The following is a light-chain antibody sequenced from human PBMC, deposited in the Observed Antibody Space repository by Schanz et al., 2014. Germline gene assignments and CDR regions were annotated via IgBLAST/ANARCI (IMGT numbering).Light chain of an antibody. Sequence: QSVLTQPASVSGSPGQSITISCTGASSDIGGYSYVSWYQQHPGKAPKVMIYDVSNRPSGVSNRFSGSKSGNTASLTISGLQAEDEADYYCSSDTSISTPYVFGTGTKLTVL. CDR2: DVS. V-gene: IGLV2-14*01. CDR1: SSDIGGYSY. J-gene: IGLJ1*01. CDR3: SSDTSISTPYV.